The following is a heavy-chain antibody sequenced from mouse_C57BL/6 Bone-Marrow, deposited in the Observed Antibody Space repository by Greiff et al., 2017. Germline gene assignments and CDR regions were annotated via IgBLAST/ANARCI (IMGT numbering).Heavy chain of an antibody. CDR1: GYTFTSYW. D-gene: IGHD2-5*01. J-gene: IGHJ1*03. CDR2: IHPNSGST. V-gene: IGHV1-64*01. Sequence: VQLQQPGAELVKPGASVKLSCKASGYTFTSYWMHWVKQRPGQGLEWIGMIHPNSGSTNYNEKFKSKATLTVDKSSSTAYMQLSSLTSEDSAVYYCARERDYSNYEGYFDVWGTGTTGTVSS. CDR3: ARERDYSNYEGYFDV.